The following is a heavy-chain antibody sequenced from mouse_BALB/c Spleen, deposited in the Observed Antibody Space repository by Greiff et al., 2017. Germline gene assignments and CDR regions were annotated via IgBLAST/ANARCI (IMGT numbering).Heavy chain of an antibody. D-gene: IGHD2-4*01. J-gene: IGHJ3*01. CDR1: EYEFPSHD. CDR2: INSDGGST. CDR3: ARQAYDYAWFAY. Sequence: EVKLMESGGGLVQPGESLKLSCESNEYEFPSHDMSWVRKTPEKRLELVAAINSDGGSTYYPDTMERRFIISRDNTKKTLYLQMSSLRSEDTALYYCARQAYDYAWFAYWGQGTLVTVSA. V-gene: IGHV5-2*01.